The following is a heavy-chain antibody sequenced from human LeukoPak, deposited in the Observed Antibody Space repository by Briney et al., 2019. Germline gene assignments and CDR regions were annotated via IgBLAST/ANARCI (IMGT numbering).Heavy chain of an antibody. Sequence: GGSLRLSCAATGFTFDDYSMTWVRQVPGVGLEWVSNINWNGESTDYADSVKGRFTISRDNAGNSLYLQMNSLRDEDTAFYYCVRDLWRSFEYWGQGALVTVSS. CDR2: INWNGEST. V-gene: IGHV3-20*04. CDR3: VRDLWRSFEY. D-gene: IGHD3-3*01. CDR1: GFTFDDYS. J-gene: IGHJ4*02.